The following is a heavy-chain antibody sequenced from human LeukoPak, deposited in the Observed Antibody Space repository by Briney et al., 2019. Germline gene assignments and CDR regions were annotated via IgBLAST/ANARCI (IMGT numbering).Heavy chain of an antibody. CDR2: ITSAGAT. V-gene: IGHV3-66*01. CDR3: ARGLYSSSWPTTYYYAYYYYGMDV. D-gene: IGHD6-13*01. Sequence: GGSLRLSCAASGFTVTRNYMSWARLAPGKGLEWVSIITSAGATHYSTSVKGRFTISRDSSKNTVYLEMNSLRAEDTAVYYCARGLYSSSWPTTYYYAYYYYGMDVWGQGTTVTVSS. J-gene: IGHJ6*02. CDR1: GFTVTRNY.